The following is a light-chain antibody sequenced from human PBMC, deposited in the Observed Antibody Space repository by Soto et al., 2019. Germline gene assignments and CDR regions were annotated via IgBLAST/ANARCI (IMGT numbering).Light chain of an antibody. V-gene: IGKV3-20*01. CDR3: QQYSIWRT. Sequence: EIVLTQSPGTLSLSPGERATVSCRASQSVSSIYLAWYQQKPGQAPRLLIYRTSNRATGIPDRFSGSGSGTEFTLTISSLQSEDFAVYYCQQYSIWRTFGQGTKVDIK. J-gene: IGKJ1*01. CDR1: QSVSSIY. CDR2: RTS.